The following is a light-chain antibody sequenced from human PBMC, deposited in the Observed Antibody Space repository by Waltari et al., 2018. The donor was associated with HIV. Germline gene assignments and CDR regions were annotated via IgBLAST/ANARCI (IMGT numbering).Light chain of an antibody. CDR3: MQSLQIPPT. J-gene: IGKJ4*01. CDR1: QSLLHSSGFYY. Sequence: IVLTQSPLSLPVIPGEPDSLSCRSSQSLLHSSGFYYLDWYLQKPGQSPQLLIYLGSHRASGVSDRFSGGGSGTHFTLNVTRVEADDVGIYFCMQSLQIPPTFGGGTKV. CDR2: LGS. V-gene: IGKV2-28*01.